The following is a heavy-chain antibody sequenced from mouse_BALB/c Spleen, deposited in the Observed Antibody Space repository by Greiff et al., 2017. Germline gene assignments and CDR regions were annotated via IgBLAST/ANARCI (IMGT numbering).Heavy chain of an antibody. CDR1: GFTFSSYA. CDR3: ARNYDYDPYYFDY. CDR2: ISSGGST. D-gene: IGHD2-4*01. V-gene: IGHV5-6-5*01. J-gene: IGHJ2*01. Sequence: EVQGVESGGGLVKPGGSLKLSCAASGFTFSSYAMSWVRQTPEKRLEWVASISSGGSTYYPDSVKGRFTISRDNARNILYLQMSSLRSEDTAMYYCARNYDYDPYYFDYWGQGTTLTVSS.